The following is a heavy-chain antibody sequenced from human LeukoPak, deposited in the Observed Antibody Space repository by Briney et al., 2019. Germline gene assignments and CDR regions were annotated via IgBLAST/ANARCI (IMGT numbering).Heavy chain of an antibody. V-gene: IGHV3-20*04. CDR2: INWNGGST. D-gene: IGHD3-9*01. J-gene: IGHJ4*02. CDR1: GFTFDDYG. CDR3: ARATIYDILTGSIGYFDY. Sequence: GGSLRLSCAASGFTFDDYGMSWVRQAPGKGLEWVSGINWNGGSTGYADSVKGRFTISRDNAKNSLYLQMNSLRAEDTALYYCARATIYDILTGSIGYFDYWGQGTLVTVSS.